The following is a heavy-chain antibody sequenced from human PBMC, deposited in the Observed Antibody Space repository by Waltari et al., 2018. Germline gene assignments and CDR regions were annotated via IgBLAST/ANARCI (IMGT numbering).Heavy chain of an antibody. Sequence: QVQLVQSGAEVKKPGASVKVSCKASGYTFTSYDINWVRQATGQGLEWMGWMNPNSGNTGYAQKFQGRVTMTRNTSISTAYMELSSLRSEDTAVYYCARGLYDILTGYAGIYYWGQGTLVTVSS. D-gene: IGHD3-9*01. CDR1: GYTFTSYD. CDR3: ARGLYDILTGYAGIYY. J-gene: IGHJ4*02. V-gene: IGHV1-8*01. CDR2: MNPNSGNT.